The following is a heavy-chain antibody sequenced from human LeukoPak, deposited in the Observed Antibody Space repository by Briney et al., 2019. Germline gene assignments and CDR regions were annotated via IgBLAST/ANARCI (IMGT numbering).Heavy chain of an antibody. D-gene: IGHD2-21*01. J-gene: IGHJ4*02. CDR1: GFTFSSYE. V-gene: IGHV3-48*03. Sequence: TGGSLRLSCAASGFTFSSYEMNWVRQAPGKGLGWVSYITKSGSTIYYADSVKGRFTISRDNAKNTVYLQMNSLRAEDTAVYYCAKDPHEIAADYWGQGTLVTVAS. CDR3: AKDPHEIAADY. CDR2: ITKSGSTI.